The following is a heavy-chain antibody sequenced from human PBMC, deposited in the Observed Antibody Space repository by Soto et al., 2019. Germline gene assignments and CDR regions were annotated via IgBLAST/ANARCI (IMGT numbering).Heavy chain of an antibody. CDR2: TYYRSKWYN. CDR1: GDSVSRNSAA. J-gene: IGHJ5*02. Sequence: SQTLALPCGISGDSVSRNSAACNWIRQSPSRGLEWLGRTYYRSKWYNDYAVSVKSRITINPDTSKNQFSLQLNSVTPEDTAVYYCARDPNYGGRPNWFDPWGQGTLVTVSS. V-gene: IGHV6-1*01. D-gene: IGHD4-17*01. CDR3: ARDPNYGGRPNWFDP.